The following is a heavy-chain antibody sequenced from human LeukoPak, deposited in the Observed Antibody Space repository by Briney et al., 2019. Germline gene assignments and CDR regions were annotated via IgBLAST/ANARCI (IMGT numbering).Heavy chain of an antibody. V-gene: IGHV3-23*01. CDR3: VKDYYDGSGYPFDY. J-gene: IGHJ4*02. D-gene: IGHD3-22*01. CDR1: GFTFSSYA. CDR2: ISGSGGST. Sequence: GGSLRLSCAASGFTFSSYAMSWVRQAPGKGLEWVSAISGSGGSTYYADSVKGRFTISRDNSKNTLYLQMNSLRAEDTAVYYGVKDYYDGSGYPFDYGGQGTLVTVSS.